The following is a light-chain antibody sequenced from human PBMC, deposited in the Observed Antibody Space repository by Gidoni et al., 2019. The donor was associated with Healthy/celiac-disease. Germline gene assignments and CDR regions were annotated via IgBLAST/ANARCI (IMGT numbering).Light chain of an antibody. J-gene: IGKJ4*01. CDR3: QQSSNWPT. Sequence: EIVLTQSPATLSLSAGERATLSCRASQSVSSDVAWYQQKPGQAPRLLIYDASSRATGITARFSGSGSGTDFTLTISSLEPEDFAVYYGQQSSNWPTFGGGTKVEIK. V-gene: IGKV3-11*01. CDR2: DAS. CDR1: QSVSSD.